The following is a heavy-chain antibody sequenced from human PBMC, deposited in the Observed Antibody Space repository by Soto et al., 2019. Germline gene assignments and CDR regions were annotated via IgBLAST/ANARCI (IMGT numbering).Heavy chain of an antibody. D-gene: IGHD3-22*01. CDR3: AREGSTGFYYWFDP. CDR1: GDTVSSNSAA. CDR2: TYYRSKWYY. Sequence: QVQLQQSGPGLVKPSQILSLTCAISGDTVSSNSAAWNWIRQSPSRGLEWLGRTYYRSKWYYDYAEPVKSRLTINPDTSKNQFSLQLDSVTPEDTAVYYCAREGSTGFYYWFDPWGQGTLVTVSS. V-gene: IGHV6-1*01. J-gene: IGHJ5*02.